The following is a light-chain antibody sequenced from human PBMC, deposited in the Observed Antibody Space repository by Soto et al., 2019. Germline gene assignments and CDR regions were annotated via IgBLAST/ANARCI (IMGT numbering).Light chain of an antibody. CDR2: AAS. CDR3: QQSYSILLT. CDR1: QSISSY. V-gene: IGKV1-39*01. Sequence: DIQMTQSPSSLSASVGDRVTITCRASQSISSYLNWYQQKPGKAPNLLIYAASSLQSGVPSRFSGSGSGTDFTLTISSLQPEDFATYYCQQSYSILLTFGGGTKVDIK. J-gene: IGKJ4*01.